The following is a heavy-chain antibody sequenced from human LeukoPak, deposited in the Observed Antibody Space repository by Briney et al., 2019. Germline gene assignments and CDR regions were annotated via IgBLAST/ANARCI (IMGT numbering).Heavy chain of an antibody. CDR1: GGSISSGSYY. CDR3: ASARGRYYYDSSGYPEDI. J-gene: IGHJ3*02. V-gene: IGHV4-61*02. Sequence: SQTLSLTCTVSGGSISSGSYYWSWIRQPAGTGLEWIGRIYTSGSTNYNPSLKSRVTISVDTSKNQFSLKLSSVTAADTAVYYCASARGRYYYDSSGYPEDIWGQGTMVTVSS. D-gene: IGHD3-22*01. CDR2: IYTSGST.